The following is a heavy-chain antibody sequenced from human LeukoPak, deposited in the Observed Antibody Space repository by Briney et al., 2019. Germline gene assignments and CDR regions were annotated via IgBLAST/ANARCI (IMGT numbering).Heavy chain of an antibody. J-gene: IGHJ4*02. D-gene: IGHD3-10*01. CDR3: AREGKVSLLYYFDY. Sequence: ASVKVSCKASGGTFSSYAISWVRQAPGQGLEWMGGIIPIFGTANYAQKFQGRVTITADESTSTAYMEVRSLRSDDTAVYYCAREGKVSLLYYFDYWGQGTLVTVSS. CDR2: IIPIFGTA. V-gene: IGHV1-69*13. CDR1: GGTFSSYA.